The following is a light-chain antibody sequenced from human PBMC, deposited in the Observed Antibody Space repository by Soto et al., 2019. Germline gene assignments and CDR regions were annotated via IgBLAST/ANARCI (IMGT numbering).Light chain of an antibody. CDR1: HSLLYNNTYNY. V-gene: IGKV2-28*01. CDR3: MQALQSLT. J-gene: IGKJ5*01. Sequence: EIVMTQSPRTLPVTPVEPSSISFISSHSLLYNNTYNYLDWYVQKPGQSPQLLIYFGSNRAPGVPDRFSGSGSGTDFTLKINRVEAEDVGTYYCMQALQSLTFGQGTRLEIK. CDR2: FGS.